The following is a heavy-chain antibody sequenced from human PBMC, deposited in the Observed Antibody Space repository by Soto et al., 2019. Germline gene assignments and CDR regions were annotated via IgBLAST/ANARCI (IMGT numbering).Heavy chain of an antibody. CDR2: IKQDGSEK. CDR3: ARGTAMVTVYYFDY. Sequence: VGSLRLSCAASGFTFSSYWMSWVRQAPGKGLEWVANIKQDGSEKYYVDSVKGRFTISRDNAKNSLYLQMNSLRAEDTAVYYCARGTAMVTVYYFDYWGQGTLVTVSS. CDR1: GFTFSSYW. J-gene: IGHJ4*02. D-gene: IGHD5-18*01. V-gene: IGHV3-7*01.